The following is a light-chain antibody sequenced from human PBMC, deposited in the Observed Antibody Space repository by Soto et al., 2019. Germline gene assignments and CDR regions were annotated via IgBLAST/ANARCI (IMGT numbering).Light chain of an antibody. CDR1: QSVSSN. V-gene: IGKV3-15*01. J-gene: IGKJ1*01. CDR3: QQYDNWPRT. CDR2: GAS. Sequence: ERVLTQSAATLSVSPGERATLSCRASQSVSSNLAWYQQKPGQAPRLLIYGASTRATGIPARFSGSGSGTEFTLTISGLQSEDFAVYYCQQYDNWPRTFGQGTKV.